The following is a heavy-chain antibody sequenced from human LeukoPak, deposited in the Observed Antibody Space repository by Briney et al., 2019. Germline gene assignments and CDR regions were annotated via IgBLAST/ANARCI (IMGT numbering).Heavy chain of an antibody. J-gene: IGHJ5*01. D-gene: IGHD3-16*01. CDR3: ARDGVSPAYDS. CDR1: GFTFINYG. CDR2: ISGYNGDT. V-gene: IGHV1-18*01. Sequence: ASVKVSCKTSGFTFINYGFTWVRQAPGQGLEWMGWISGYNGDTKYARNLQGRVTMTTDTSTSTVYMELTSLRSGDTAVYYCARDGVSPAYDSWGQGTLVSVPS.